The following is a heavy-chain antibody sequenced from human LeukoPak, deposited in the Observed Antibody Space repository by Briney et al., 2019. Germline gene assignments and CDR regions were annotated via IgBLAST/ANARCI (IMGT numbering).Heavy chain of an antibody. J-gene: IGHJ4*02. V-gene: IGHV3-7*01. CDR2: IKQDGSEM. Sequence: GGSLSLSCAASGFTFSNSSMSWVRQAPGMGLEFVANIKQDGSEMYYVDSVKGRFTISRDNAKNSLYLQMNSLRVEDTAVYYCASGNHFDYWGQGTLVTVSS. CDR3: ASGNHFDY. D-gene: IGHD1-14*01. CDR1: GFTFSNSS.